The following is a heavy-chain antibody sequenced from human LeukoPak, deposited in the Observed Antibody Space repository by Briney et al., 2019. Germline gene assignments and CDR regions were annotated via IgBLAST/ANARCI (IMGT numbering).Heavy chain of an antibody. D-gene: IGHD5-18*01. CDR3: AKEGYSYGLGSFDY. CDR1: GFTFTTYW. CDR2: IKQDGTEK. J-gene: IGHJ4*02. V-gene: IGHV3-7*03. Sequence: GGSLRLSCAASGFTFTTYWMSWVRQAPGKGLEWVANIKQDGTEKYYVDSVKGRFTISRDNAKNSLYLQMNSLRVEDTAVYYCAKEGYSYGLGSFDYWGQGTLVTVSS.